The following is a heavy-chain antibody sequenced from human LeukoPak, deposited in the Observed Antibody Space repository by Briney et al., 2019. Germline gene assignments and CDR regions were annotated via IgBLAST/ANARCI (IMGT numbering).Heavy chain of an antibody. J-gene: IGHJ5*02. CDR1: GGSFSGYY. V-gene: IGHV4-34*01. CDR2: INHSGST. Sequence: PSETLSLTCAVYGGSFSGYYWSWIRQPPGKGLEWIGEINHSGSTNYNPSLKSRVTISVDTSKNQFSLKLSSVTAADTAVYYCARGSSTSSYNWFDPWGQGTLVTVSS. CDR3: ARGSSTSSYNWFDP. D-gene: IGHD2-2*01.